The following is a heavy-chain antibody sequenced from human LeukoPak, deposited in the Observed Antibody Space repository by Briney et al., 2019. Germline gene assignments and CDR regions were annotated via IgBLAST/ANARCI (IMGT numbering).Heavy chain of an antibody. V-gene: IGHV3-23*01. Sequence: GGSLRLSCAASGFTFSSYAMSWVRQAPGKGLEWVSAISGSGGSTYYADSVKGRFTISRDNSKNTLYLQMNSLRAGDTAVYYCARGQLEGWFDPWGQGTLVTVSS. CDR1: GFTFSSYA. D-gene: IGHD1-1*01. J-gene: IGHJ5*02. CDR3: ARGQLEGWFDP. CDR2: ISGSGGST.